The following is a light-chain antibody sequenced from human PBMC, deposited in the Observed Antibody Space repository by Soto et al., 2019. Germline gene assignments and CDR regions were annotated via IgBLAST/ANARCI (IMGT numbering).Light chain of an antibody. V-gene: IGKV1-39*01. Sequence: DIQMTQSPSSLSPSVGDRVTITCRASQDIRRYLSWYQQKTGTAPKFLIYSASGLQSGVPSRFSGSGSGTDFTLTISSLQPEDFATYYCQQSYSTSWTFGQGTKVDI. J-gene: IGKJ1*01. CDR2: SAS. CDR3: QQSYSTSWT. CDR1: QDIRRY.